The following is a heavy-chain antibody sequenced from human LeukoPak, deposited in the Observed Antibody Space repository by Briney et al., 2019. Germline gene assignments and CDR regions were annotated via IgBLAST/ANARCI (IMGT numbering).Heavy chain of an antibody. CDR3: ARDSYSMDSGYDPYYYYGMDV. Sequence: GGSLRLSCAASGFXFSSYSMNWVRQAPGKGLEWVSYISSSSSTIYYADSVKGRFTISRDNAKNSLYLQMNSLRDEDTAVYYCARDSYSMDSGYDPYYYYGMDVWGQGTTVTVSS. CDR2: ISSSSSTI. V-gene: IGHV3-48*02. D-gene: IGHD5-12*01. CDR1: GFXFSSYS. J-gene: IGHJ6*02.